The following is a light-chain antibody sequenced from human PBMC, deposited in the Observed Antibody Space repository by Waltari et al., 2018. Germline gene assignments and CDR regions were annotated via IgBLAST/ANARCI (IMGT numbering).Light chain of an antibody. CDR3: QQYYSYPRT. Sequence: IRITQSPSSLSASTGDRVTITCRASQGISSYLAWYQQKPGKAPKLLIYTASTLQSGVPSRFSGSGSGTDFTLTISCLQSEDFATYYCQQYYSYPRTFGQGTRVEIK. CDR1: QGISSY. V-gene: IGKV1-8*01. CDR2: TAS. J-gene: IGKJ1*01.